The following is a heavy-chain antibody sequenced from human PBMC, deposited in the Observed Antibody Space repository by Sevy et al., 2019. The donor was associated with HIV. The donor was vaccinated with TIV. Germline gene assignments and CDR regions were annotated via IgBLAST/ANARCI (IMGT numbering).Heavy chain of an antibody. J-gene: IGHJ4*02. D-gene: IGHD6-13*01. Sequence: GGSLRLSCAASGFTFSSYWINWVGQAPGEGLESVANINQGGNQKHYMDSVKGRFTISRDNAENAVYLQMNSLRVEDTAVYYCARGPSGAAAGRFDSWGQGSLVTVSS. V-gene: IGHV3-7*01. CDR3: ARGPSGAAAGRFDS. CDR2: INQGGNQK. CDR1: GFTFSSYW.